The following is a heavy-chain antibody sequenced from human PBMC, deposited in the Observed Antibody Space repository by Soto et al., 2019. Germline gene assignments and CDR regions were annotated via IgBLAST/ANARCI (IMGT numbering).Heavy chain of an antibody. J-gene: IGHJ4*02. D-gene: IGHD5-18*01. CDR1: GFTFSSYG. CDR3: AKDTLINTAMVRGGDFDY. V-gene: IGHV3-30*18. CDR2: ISYDGSNK. Sequence: GGSLRLSCAASGFTFSSYGMHWVRQAPGKGLEWVAVISYDGSNKYYADSVKGRFTISRDNSKNKLYMQMNSLRAEDTAGYYCAKDTLINTAMVRGGDFDYWGQGTLVTVSS.